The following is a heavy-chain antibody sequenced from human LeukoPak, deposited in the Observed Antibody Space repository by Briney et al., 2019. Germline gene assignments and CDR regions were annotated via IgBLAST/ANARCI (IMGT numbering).Heavy chain of an antibody. D-gene: IGHD4-17*01. CDR3: ATGKSTVTTNFDY. V-gene: IGHV1-24*01. CDR2: FDPEDGET. J-gene: IGHJ4*02. CDR1: GYTLTELS. Sequence: ASVKVSCKVSGYTLTELSMHWVRQAPGKGLEWMGGFDPEDGETIYAQKFQGRVTMTEDTSTDTAYMGLSSLRSEDTAVYYCATGKSTVTTNFDYWGQGTLVTVSS.